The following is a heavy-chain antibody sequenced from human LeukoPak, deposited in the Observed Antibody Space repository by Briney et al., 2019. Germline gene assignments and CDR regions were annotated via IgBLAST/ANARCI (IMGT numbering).Heavy chain of an antibody. CDR3: ARRSLGYYYYMDV. CDR2: IGTAGEI. J-gene: IGHJ6*03. V-gene: IGHV3-13*01. CDR1: GFTFRSYD. Sequence: GGSLRLSCAASGFTFRSYDMHWVRQATGKGLEWVSGIGTAGEIYYPGSVKGRFTISRENAKNSLYLQMNSLRAGDTAVYYCARRSLGYYYYMDVWGKGTTVTISS.